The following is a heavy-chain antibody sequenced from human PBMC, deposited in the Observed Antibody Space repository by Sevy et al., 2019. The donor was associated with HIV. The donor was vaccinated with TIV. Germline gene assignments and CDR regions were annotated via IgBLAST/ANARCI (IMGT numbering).Heavy chain of an antibody. V-gene: IGHV3-30*02. Sequence: GGFLRLSCATSGFTFSNSGMHWIRQAPGKGLEWVSFTNYNGVNKYYADSVKGRFAISRDNSKSTLYLQMDTLRAEDSAVSCCAKNRQVQGVIVPLSYWGQGTLVTVSS. J-gene: IGHJ4*02. CDR1: GFTFSNSG. CDR3: AKNRQVQGVIVPLSY. D-gene: IGHD3-10*01. CDR2: TNYNGVNK.